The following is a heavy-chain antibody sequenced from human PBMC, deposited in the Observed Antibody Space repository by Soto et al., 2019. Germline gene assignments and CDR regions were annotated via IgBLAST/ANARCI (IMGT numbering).Heavy chain of an antibody. D-gene: IGHD3-16*01. CDR1: SVSITSSNW. Sequence: QVRLQESGPGLMKPSETVSLTCEVSSVSITSSNWWTWVRQPPGKGLEWIGKISHSGTVNYNATLRSRVIISVDKPKNQLSLKLMSVTAADTAVYYCARDYDGFDYWGQGILVTVSS. CDR3: ARDYDGFDY. J-gene: IGHJ4*02. V-gene: IGHV4-4*02. CDR2: ISHSGTV.